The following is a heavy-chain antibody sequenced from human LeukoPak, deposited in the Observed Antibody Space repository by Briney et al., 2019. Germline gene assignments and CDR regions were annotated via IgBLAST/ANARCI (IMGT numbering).Heavy chain of an antibody. CDR1: GFTVSSNY. CDR2: ISSSSSYI. J-gene: IGHJ4*02. D-gene: IGHD3-3*01. V-gene: IGHV3-21*01. Sequence: GGSLRLSCAASGFTVSSNYMSWVRQAPGKGLEWVSSISSSSSYIYYADSVKGRFTISRDNAKNSLYLQMNSLRAEDTAVYYCARDRAGYYDFWSGYSQGYYFDYWGQGTLVTVSS. CDR3: ARDRAGYYDFWSGYSQGYYFDY.